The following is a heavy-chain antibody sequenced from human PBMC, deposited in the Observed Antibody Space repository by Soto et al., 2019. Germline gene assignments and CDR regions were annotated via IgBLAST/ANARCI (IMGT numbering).Heavy chain of an antibody. D-gene: IGHD2-2*01. CDR3: ARDSLVYIVVVPAAIDSWFDP. CDR1: GYTFTSYG. CDR2: ISAYNGNT. Sequence: ASVKVSCKASGYTFTSYGISWVRQAPGQGLEWMGWISAYNGNTNYAQKLQGRVTMTTDTSTSTAYMELRSLRSDDTAVYYCARDSLVYIVVVPAAIDSWFDPWGQGTLVTVSS. V-gene: IGHV1-18*01. J-gene: IGHJ5*02.